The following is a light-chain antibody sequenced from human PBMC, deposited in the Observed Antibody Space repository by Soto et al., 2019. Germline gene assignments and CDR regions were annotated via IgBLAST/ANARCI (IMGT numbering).Light chain of an antibody. CDR2: AAA. Sequence: QMGRAPCTLCASVRDKVTMTSRASQSIIISLAWYQQKPGEAPKVLILAAANLQTGGPSRLSGSGSATDFTLTISSLQPDDFSNYYSLQDFNYPRTFGQGTKVDIK. V-gene: IGKV1-6*01. J-gene: IGKJ1*01. CDR3: LQDFNYPRT. CDR1: QSIIIS.